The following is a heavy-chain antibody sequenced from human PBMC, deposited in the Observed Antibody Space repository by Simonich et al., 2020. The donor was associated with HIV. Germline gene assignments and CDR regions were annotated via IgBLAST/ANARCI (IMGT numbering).Heavy chain of an antibody. V-gene: IGHV4-34*01. D-gene: IGHD1-26*01. CDR3: ARLTASGLGEYFQH. J-gene: IGHJ1*01. Sequence: QVQLQQWGAGLLKPSETLSLTCAVYGGSFSGYYWSWIRQPPGKGLGWFGEINHSGSTNYHPSLKSRVTISVDTSKNQFSLKLSSVTAADTAVYYCARLTASGLGEYFQHWGQGTLVTVSS. CDR1: GGSFSGYY. CDR2: INHSGST.